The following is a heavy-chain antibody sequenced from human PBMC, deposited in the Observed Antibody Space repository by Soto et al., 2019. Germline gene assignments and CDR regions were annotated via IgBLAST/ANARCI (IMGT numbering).Heavy chain of an antibody. CDR3: ARDLGFGLSDY. CDR1: GYTFTSYA. D-gene: IGHD3-10*01. J-gene: IGHJ4*02. V-gene: IGHV1-3*01. Sequence: ASVKVSCRASGYTFTSYAMHCVRQAPGQRPEWMGWINAGNRNTKYQPKSQGTVTINREPSASTDQMEMSSLRSEEPAVYYCARDLGFGLSDYWGQGTLVTVPQ. CDR2: INAGNRNT.